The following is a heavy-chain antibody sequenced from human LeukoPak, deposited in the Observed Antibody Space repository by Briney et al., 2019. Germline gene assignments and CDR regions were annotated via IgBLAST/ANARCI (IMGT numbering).Heavy chain of an antibody. CDR3: ARSRPPTYYYGSGSLYEFDY. V-gene: IGHV4-34*01. D-gene: IGHD3-10*01. Sequence: SETLSLTCAVYGGSFSGYYWSWIRQPPGKGLEWIGEINHSGSTNYNPSLKSRVTISVDTSKNQFSLKLSSVTAADTAVYYCARSRPPTYYYGSGSLYEFDYWGQGTLVTVSS. CDR2: INHSGST. J-gene: IGHJ4*02. CDR1: GGSFSGYY.